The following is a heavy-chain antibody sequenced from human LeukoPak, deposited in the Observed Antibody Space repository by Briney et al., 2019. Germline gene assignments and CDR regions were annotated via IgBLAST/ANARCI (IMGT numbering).Heavy chain of an antibody. CDR2: ISGSGGST. Sequence: GGSLRLSCAASGFTFSSYAMSWVRQAPGKGLEWVSAISGSGGSTYYADSVKGRFTISRDNSENTLYLQMNSLRAEDTAVYYCAKEEASDGYNYVDYFDYWGQGTLVTVSS. CDR1: GFTFSSYA. J-gene: IGHJ4*02. D-gene: IGHD5-24*01. V-gene: IGHV3-23*01. CDR3: AKEEASDGYNYVDYFDY.